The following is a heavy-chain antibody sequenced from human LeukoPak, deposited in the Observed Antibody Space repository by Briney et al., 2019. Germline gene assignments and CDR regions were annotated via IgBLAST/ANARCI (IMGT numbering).Heavy chain of an antibody. V-gene: IGHV4-61*02. J-gene: IGHJ5*02. CDR2: IYTSGST. D-gene: IGHD3-3*01. Sequence: SETLSFTCTVSGGSISSGSYYWSWIRQPAGKGLEWIGRIYTSGSTNYNPSLKSRVTISVDTSKNQFSLKLSSVTAADTAVYYCAREFLATIFGVVIQNWFDPWGQGTLVTVSS. CDR3: AREFLATIFGVVIQNWFDP. CDR1: GGSISSGSYY.